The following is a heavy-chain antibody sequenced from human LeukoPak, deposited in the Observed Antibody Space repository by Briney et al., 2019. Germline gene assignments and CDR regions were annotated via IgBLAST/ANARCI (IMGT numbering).Heavy chain of an antibody. CDR1: GFSFSSYG. CDR3: AKVLRYCSGGSCYALDY. D-gene: IGHD2-15*01. Sequence: GGSLRLSCAASGFSFSSYGLHWVRQAPGKGVEGVAFIRYDGSNKYYADSGKGRFTISRDNSKNTLYLQMNSLRAEDTAVYYCAKVLRYCSGGSCYALDYWGQGTLVTVSS. CDR2: IRYDGSNK. V-gene: IGHV3-30*02. J-gene: IGHJ4*02.